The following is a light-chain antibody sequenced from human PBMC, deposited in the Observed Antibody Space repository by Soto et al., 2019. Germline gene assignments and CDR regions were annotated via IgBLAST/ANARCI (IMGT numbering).Light chain of an antibody. V-gene: IGKV2-28*01. CDR2: LGS. CDR1: QILLHSNGYNY. Sequence: ILMTQSPLSRPVTPGEPASISCSSSQILLHSNGYNYLDWYLQKPGQSPQLLIYLGSNRASGVPDRFSGSGSGTDFTLKISRVEAEDVGVYYCMQALQTPLTFGGGTKVDIK. CDR3: MQALQTPLT. J-gene: IGKJ4*01.